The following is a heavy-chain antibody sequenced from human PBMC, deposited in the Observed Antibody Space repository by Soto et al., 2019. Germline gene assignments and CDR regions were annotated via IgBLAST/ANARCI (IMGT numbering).Heavy chain of an antibody. D-gene: IGHD3-9*01. V-gene: IGHV4-59*01. CDR1: SGSINGDY. Sequence: SETLSLTCSVSSGSINGDYWSWIRQTTGKGLEWIGYIYYTGTTNYNPSLQSRVTMSVDTSKNQFSLDLKSVTAADTAVYYCARTKEAMNILSHWGQGILVTVSS. CDR2: IYYTGTT. J-gene: IGHJ4*02. CDR3: ARTKEAMNILSH.